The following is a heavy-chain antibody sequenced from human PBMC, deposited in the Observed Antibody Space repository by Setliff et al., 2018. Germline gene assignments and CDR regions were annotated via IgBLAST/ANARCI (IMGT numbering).Heavy chain of an antibody. Sequence: GASVKVSCKASGYTFTAYNINWVRRATGQGLELMGWMNPNNGKTGYIQKLQGRATMTRNTSISTVYMELSSLRPEDTAVYYCAEGLRGNDAFDIWGQGTMVTVSS. CDR1: GYTFTAYN. V-gene: IGHV1-8*02. D-gene: IGHD5-12*01. CDR2: MNPNNGKT. CDR3: AEGLRGNDAFDI. J-gene: IGHJ3*02.